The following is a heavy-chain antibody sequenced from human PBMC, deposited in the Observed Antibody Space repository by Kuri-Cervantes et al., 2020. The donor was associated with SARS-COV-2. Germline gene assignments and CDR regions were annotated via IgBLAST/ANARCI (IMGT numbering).Heavy chain of an antibody. CDR3: ARESPFG. J-gene: IGHJ4*02. D-gene: IGHD2/OR15-2a*01. V-gene: IGHV3-23*01. CDR2: ISGSGGST. Sequence: GESLKISCAASGFTFDDYAMSWVRQAPGKGLEWVSTISGSGGSTYYADSVKGRFTISRDNSKNTLYLQMNSLRAEDTAVYSCARESPFGWGQGTLVTVSS. CDR1: GFTFDDYA.